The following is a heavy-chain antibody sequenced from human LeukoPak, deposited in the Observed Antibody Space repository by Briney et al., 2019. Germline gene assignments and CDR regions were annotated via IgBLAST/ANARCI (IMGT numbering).Heavy chain of an antibody. CDR2: IKEDGREK. Sequence: GGSLRLSCAASGRTFSSYWMSWVRQAPGKGLEWVANIKEDGREKYYVDSVKGRFTISRDNAKNSLYLQMNSLRGEDTAVYYCARVTAVAAVYFFDYWGQGTLVTVSS. V-gene: IGHV3-7*05. J-gene: IGHJ4*02. CDR3: ARVTAVAAVYFFDY. D-gene: IGHD6-19*01. CDR1: GRTFSSYW.